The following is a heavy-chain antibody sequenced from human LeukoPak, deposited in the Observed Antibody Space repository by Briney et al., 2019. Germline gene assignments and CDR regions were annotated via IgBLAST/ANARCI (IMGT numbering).Heavy chain of an antibody. V-gene: IGHV4-59*12. CDR3: ARVQPGIAAAGTLYYFDY. CDR1: GDSISSYY. CDR2: IYYTGST. J-gene: IGHJ4*02. D-gene: IGHD6-13*01. Sequence: PSETLSLTCTVSGDSISSYYWTWIRQPPGKGLEWIGYIYYTGSTNYNPSLKSRVTISVDTSKNQFSLKLSSVTAADTAVYYCARVQPGIAAAGTLYYFDYWGQGTLVTVSS.